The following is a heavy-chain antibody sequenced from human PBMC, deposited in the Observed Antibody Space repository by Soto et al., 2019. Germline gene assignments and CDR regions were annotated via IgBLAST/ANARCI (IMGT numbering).Heavy chain of an antibody. CDR3: ARETVLYYYDSSGYYYEYANFDY. V-gene: IGHV3-30-3*01. CDR1: GFTFSSYA. CDR2: ISYDGSNK. J-gene: IGHJ4*02. D-gene: IGHD3-22*01. Sequence: PGGSLRLSCAASGFTFSSYAMHWVRQAPGKGLEWVAVISYDGSNKYYADSVKGRFTISRDNSKNTLYLQMNSLRAEDTAVYYCARETVLYYYDSSGYYYEYANFDYWGQGTLVTVSS.